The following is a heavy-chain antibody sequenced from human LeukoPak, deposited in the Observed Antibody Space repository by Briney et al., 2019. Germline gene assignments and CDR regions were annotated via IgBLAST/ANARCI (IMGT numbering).Heavy chain of an antibody. D-gene: IGHD3-10*02. CDR2: IIPIFGIA. CDR1: GGTFRSYA. CDR3: ARGMLGVTDNWFDP. V-gene: IGHV1-69*04. J-gene: IGHJ5*02. Sequence: SVKVSCKASGGTFRSYAISWVRQAPGQGLEWMGRIIPIFGIANYAQKFQGRVTITADKSTSIAYMERSSLRSEDTAVYYCARGMLGVTDNWFDPWGQGTLVTVSS.